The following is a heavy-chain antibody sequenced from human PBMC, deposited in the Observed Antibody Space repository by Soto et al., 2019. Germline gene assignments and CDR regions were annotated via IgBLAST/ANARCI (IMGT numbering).Heavy chain of an antibody. V-gene: IGHV1-69*01. CDR2: VIPLFNTP. J-gene: IGHJ6*02. Sequence: QVQLVQSGAEVKKPGSSAKVSCKASGGTFNTYAITWVRQAPGQGFEWMGGVIPLFNTPDYAQKFQGRLTITADESASLVYLELSGLSSEDTAVYFFALASKWELLGYFYGMDVWGQGTTVTVSS. CDR1: GGTFNTYA. D-gene: IGHD1-26*01. CDR3: ALASKWELLGYFYGMDV.